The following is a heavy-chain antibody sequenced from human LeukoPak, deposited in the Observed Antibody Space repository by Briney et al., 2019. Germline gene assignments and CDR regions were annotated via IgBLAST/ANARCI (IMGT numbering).Heavy chain of an antibody. J-gene: IGHJ4*02. CDR1: GFTVSSNY. V-gene: IGHV3-53*05. Sequence: GGSLRLSCAASGFTVSSNYMSWVRQAPGKGLEWVSVIFTGGGTDYADSVKGRFTISRDNSKNTLYLQMNSLRAEDTAVYYCAKDSSPVVAATEYFDYWGQGTLVTVSS. CDR3: AKDSSPVVAATEYFDY. D-gene: IGHD2-15*01. CDR2: IFTGGGT.